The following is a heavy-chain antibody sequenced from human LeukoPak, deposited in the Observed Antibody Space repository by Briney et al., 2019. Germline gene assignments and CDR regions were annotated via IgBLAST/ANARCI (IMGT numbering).Heavy chain of an antibody. Sequence: ASVKVSCKASGGTFSIYAISWVRQAPGQGLEWMGGIIPIFGTANYAQKFQGRVTITADESTSTAYMELSSLRSEDTAVYYCAPEPRDILTGSPLPPIDYWGQGTLVTVSS. V-gene: IGHV1-69*13. J-gene: IGHJ4*02. D-gene: IGHD3-9*01. CDR3: APEPRDILTGSPLPPIDY. CDR2: IIPIFGTA. CDR1: GGTFSIYA.